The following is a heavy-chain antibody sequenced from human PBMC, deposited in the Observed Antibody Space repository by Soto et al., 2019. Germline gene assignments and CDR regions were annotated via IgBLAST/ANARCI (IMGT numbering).Heavy chain of an antibody. D-gene: IGHD6-13*01. CDR1: GGSISSYY. CDR3: ARVQAAAGTIDYYYYYMDV. Sequence: PSETLSLTCTVSGGSISSYYWSWIRQPPGKGLEWIGYIYYSGSTNYNPSLKSRVTISVDTSKNQFSLKLSSVTAADTAVYYCARVQAAAGTIDYYYYYMDVWGKGTTVTV. V-gene: IGHV4-59*01. CDR2: IYYSGST. J-gene: IGHJ6*03.